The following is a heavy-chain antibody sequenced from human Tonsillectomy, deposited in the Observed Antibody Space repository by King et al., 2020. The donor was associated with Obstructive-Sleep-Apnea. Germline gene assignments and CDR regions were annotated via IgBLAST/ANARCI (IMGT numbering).Heavy chain of an antibody. D-gene: IGHD3-10*01. Sequence: VQLVQSGAEVKRPGSSVKVSCTASGGTFSSFGLSWVRQAPGQGLEWMGRIIPFLDVTDYAQKFRGRVTITADKSTSTAYMELSSLTSDDTAVYYCARDRRERGSGTYYSFDGGQGTLVTVSS. CDR3: ARDRRERGSGTYYSFD. CDR1: GGTFSSFG. V-gene: IGHV1-69*09. CDR2: IIPFLDVT. J-gene: IGHJ4*02.